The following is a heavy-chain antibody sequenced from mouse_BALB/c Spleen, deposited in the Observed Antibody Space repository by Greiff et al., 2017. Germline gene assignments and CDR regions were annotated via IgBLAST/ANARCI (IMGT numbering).Heavy chain of an antibody. J-gene: IGHJ1*01. Sequence: QVQLKQPGAELVKPGASVKLSCKASGYTFTSYYMYWVKQRPGQGLEWIGGINPSNGGTNFNEKFKSKATLTVDKSSSTAYMQLSSLTSEDSAVYYCTREDYYGSSYRYFDVWGAGTTVTVSS. D-gene: IGHD1-1*01. V-gene: IGHV1S81*02. CDR1: GYTFTSYY. CDR2: INPSNGGT. CDR3: TREDYYGSSYRYFDV.